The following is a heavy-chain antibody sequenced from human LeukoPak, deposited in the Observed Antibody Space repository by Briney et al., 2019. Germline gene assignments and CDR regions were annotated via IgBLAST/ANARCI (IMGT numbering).Heavy chain of an antibody. J-gene: IGHJ4*02. D-gene: IGHD6-13*01. CDR2: IYYTGST. CDR3: ARDATAGNFDC. Sequence: PSETLSLTCTVSGGXMSSYYWSWIRQPPGKGLEYIGYIYYTGSTYYNPSLKSRVTISVDTSKRQFSLRLSSVSAADTAVYYCARDATAGNFDCWGQGTLVTVSS. CDR1: GGXMSSYY. V-gene: IGHV4-59*12.